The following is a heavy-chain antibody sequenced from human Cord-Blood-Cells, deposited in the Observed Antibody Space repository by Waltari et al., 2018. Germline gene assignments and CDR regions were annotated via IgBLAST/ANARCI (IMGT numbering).Heavy chain of an antibody. D-gene: IGHD6-13*01. CDR1: GFTVSSNY. J-gene: IGHJ2*01. V-gene: IGHV3-53*02. CDR2: IYSGGST. Sequence: EVQLVETGGGLIQHGGSLRLSCAASGFTVSSNYMSWVRQAPGKGLEWVSVIYSGGSTYYADSVKGRFTISRDNSKNTLYLQMNSLRAEDTAVYYCARGFSSWYKYWYFDLWGRGTLVTVSS. CDR3: ARGFSSWYKYWYFDL.